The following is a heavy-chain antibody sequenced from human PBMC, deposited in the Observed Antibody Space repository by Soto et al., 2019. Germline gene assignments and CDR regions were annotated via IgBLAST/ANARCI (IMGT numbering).Heavy chain of an antibody. D-gene: IGHD2-2*01. CDR1: GFTFSSYG. CDR2: IWYDGSNK. CDR3: ARDEDEVVPGGAFDI. Sequence: GGSLRLSCAASGFTFSSYGMHWVRQAPGKGLEWVAVIWYDGSNKYYADSVKGRFTISRDNSKNTLYLQMNSLRAEDTAVYYCARDEDEVVPGGAFDIWGQGTMVTVSS. V-gene: IGHV3-33*01. J-gene: IGHJ3*02.